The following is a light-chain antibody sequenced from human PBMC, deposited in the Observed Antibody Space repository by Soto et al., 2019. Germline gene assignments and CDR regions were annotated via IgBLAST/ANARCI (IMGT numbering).Light chain of an antibody. V-gene: IGKV4-1*01. CDR1: QSVLYSPDNKNY. CDR2: WAS. Sequence: DIVLTQSPDSLAVSLGERATINCRSSQSVLYSPDNKNYLAWYKQKPGQPPKLLIYWASTRDSGVPDRFSGSGSGTDFTLTISSLQTEDVAVYSCQQYYSIPRTFGQGTKVEIK. J-gene: IGKJ1*01. CDR3: QQYYSIPRT.